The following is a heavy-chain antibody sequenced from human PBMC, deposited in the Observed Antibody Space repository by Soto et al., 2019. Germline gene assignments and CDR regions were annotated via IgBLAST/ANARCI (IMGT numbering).Heavy chain of an antibody. CDR3: AREGYCSGGSCYSQDYYYYGMDV. CDR1: VVRASSNTTA. V-gene: IGHV6-1*01. J-gene: IGHJ6*02. CDR2: RYYRSKWYN. Sequence: SQTLSRTCAMSVVRASSNTTACNCIRPSPSRGLEWRRRRYYRSKWYNDYAVSVKSRITSNPDTAKNQIYLQLNSVTPEDTAVYYCAREGYCSGGSCYSQDYYYYGMDVWGQGATVPVSS. D-gene: IGHD2-15*01.